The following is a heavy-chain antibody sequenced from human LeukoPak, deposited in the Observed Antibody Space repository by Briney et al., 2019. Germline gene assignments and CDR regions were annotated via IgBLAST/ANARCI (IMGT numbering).Heavy chain of an antibody. CDR3: ARELLGYCSSTSCYIGGYYYYYGMDV. Sequence: GGSLRLSCAASGFTFSSYWMSWVRQAPGKGLEWVANIKQDGSENYYVDSVKGRFTISRDNAKNSLYLQMNSLRAEDTAVYYCARELLGYCSSTSCYIGGYYYYYGMDVWGQGTTVTVSS. D-gene: IGHD2-2*02. CDR2: IKQDGSEN. J-gene: IGHJ6*02. CDR1: GFTFSSYW. V-gene: IGHV3-7*03.